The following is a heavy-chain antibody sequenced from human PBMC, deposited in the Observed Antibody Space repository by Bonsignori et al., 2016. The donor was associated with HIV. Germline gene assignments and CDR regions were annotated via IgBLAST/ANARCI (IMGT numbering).Heavy chain of an antibody. CDR3: ARDRLGMEGNWFDP. J-gene: IGHJ5*02. Sequence: WIRQPPGKGLEWIGRIYTSGSTNYNPSLKSRVTMSVDTSKNQFSLKLSSVTAADTAVYYCARDRLGMEGNWFDPWGQGTLVTVSS. V-gene: IGHV4-4*07. D-gene: IGHD7-27*01. CDR2: IYTSGST.